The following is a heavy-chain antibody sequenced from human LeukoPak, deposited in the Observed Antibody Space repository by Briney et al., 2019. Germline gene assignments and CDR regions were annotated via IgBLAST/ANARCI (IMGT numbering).Heavy chain of an antibody. Sequence: GGSLRLSCAASGFTFSSYDMHWVRQATGKGLEWVSAIGTAGDTYYPGSVKGRFTISRENAKNSLYLQMDSLRAEDTAVYYCAKVRVVFNWNYAYYFDSWGQGTVVTVSS. V-gene: IGHV3-13*01. D-gene: IGHD1-7*01. J-gene: IGHJ4*02. CDR3: AKVRVVFNWNYAYYFDS. CDR1: GFTFSSYD. CDR2: IGTAGDT.